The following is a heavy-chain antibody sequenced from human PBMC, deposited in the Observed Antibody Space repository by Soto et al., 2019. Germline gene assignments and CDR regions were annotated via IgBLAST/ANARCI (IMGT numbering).Heavy chain of an antibody. V-gene: IGHV2-5*02. CDR2: IFWDDDK. CDR3: ARTAQIVSPXAYDD. CDR1: GFSVSTSGVG. Sequence: SGATLVNPTQTLTLTCTFSGFSVSTSGVGVSWIRHPPVKALEWLALIFWDDDKRYSPSLKNRLTITKDNSKNQVVLTMTKMDPIATATYYCARTAQIVSPXAYDDWGQGTLXTXS. D-gene: IGHD1-1*01. J-gene: IGHJ4*02.